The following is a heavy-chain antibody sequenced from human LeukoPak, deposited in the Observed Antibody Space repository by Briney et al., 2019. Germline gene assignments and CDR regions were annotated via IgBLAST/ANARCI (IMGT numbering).Heavy chain of an antibody. D-gene: IGHD2-2*02. Sequence: ASVKVSCKASGYTFTGYYMHWVRQAPGQGLEWMGWINPNSGGTNYAQKFQGWVTMTRDTSISTAYMELSRLRSDDTAVYYCARELGPGCSSTSCYRDDAFDIWGQGTMVTVSS. V-gene: IGHV1-2*04. J-gene: IGHJ3*02. CDR3: ARELGPGCSSTSCYRDDAFDI. CDR1: GYTFTGYY. CDR2: INPNSGGT.